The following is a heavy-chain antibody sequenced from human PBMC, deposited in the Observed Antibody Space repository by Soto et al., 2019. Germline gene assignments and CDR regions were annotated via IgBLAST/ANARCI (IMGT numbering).Heavy chain of an antibody. CDR3: ARDLYDILTGYQLAPFDY. Sequence: SETLSLTCTVSGGSISSGGYYWSWIRQHPGKGLEWIGYIYYSGSTYYNPSLKSRVTISVDTSKNQFSLKLSSVTAADTAVYYCARDLYDILTGYQLAPFDYWGQGTLVTVSS. V-gene: IGHV4-31*03. CDR2: IYYSGST. CDR1: GGSISSGGYY. D-gene: IGHD3-9*01. J-gene: IGHJ4*02.